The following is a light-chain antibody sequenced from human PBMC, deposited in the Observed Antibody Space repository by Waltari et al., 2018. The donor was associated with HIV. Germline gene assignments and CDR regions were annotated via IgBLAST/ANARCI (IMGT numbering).Light chain of an antibody. Sequence: QSALTPPASVSGSPGQSITLSCTGTSSDIGSYNLVSRYQQHPGKAPKLMIYAGSKRPSGVSNRFSGSKSGNTASLTISGLQAEDEADYYCYSYAGSRTGYVFGTGTKVTVL. CDR3: YSYAGSRTGYV. V-gene: IGLV2-23*01. CDR1: SSDIGSYNL. CDR2: AGS. J-gene: IGLJ1*01.